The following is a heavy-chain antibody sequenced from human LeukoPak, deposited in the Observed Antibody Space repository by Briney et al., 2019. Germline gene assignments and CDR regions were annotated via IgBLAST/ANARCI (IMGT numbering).Heavy chain of an antibody. D-gene: IGHD3-22*01. Sequence: SETLSLTCTVSGGSISTNYWNWIRQPPGEGLEWIGHISHSGSTNYNPSLKSRVTISVDTSKNQFSLKLSSVTAADTAVYFCARGPYSYDSSGAFDIWGQGTMVTVSS. V-gene: IGHV4-59*08. CDR2: ISHSGST. J-gene: IGHJ3*02. CDR3: ARGPYSYDSSGAFDI. CDR1: GGSISTNY.